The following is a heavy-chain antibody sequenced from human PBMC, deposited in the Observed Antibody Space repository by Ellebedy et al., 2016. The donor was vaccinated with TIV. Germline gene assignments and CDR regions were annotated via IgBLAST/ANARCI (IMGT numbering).Heavy chain of an antibody. Sequence: AASVKVSCKASGYTFITFGISWVRQAPGQGLEWMGWVNPYNGYTKYVEKFQGRVTVTTDTSTSTAYMELTSLRSDDTAVYYCARDELDKRGYHYDYWGQGTLVTVSS. CDR2: VNPYNGYT. J-gene: IGHJ4*02. CDR3: ARDELDKRGYHYDY. V-gene: IGHV1-18*01. D-gene: IGHD1-1*01. CDR1: GYTFITFG.